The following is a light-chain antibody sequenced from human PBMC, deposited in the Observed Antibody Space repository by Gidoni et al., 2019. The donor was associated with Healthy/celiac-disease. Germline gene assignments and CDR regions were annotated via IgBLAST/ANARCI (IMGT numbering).Light chain of an antibody. V-gene: IGKV3-20*01. CDR3: QQYGSSPT. J-gene: IGKJ4*01. CDR1: QSVSSGY. CDR2: GAS. Sequence: EIVLTQSPGTLSVSPGERATLSCRASQSVSSGYLAWYQQNPGKAPRLLIYGASSRATGIPDRFSGSGSGTDFTLTISRLEPEDFAVYYCQQYGSSPTFGGGTKVEIK.